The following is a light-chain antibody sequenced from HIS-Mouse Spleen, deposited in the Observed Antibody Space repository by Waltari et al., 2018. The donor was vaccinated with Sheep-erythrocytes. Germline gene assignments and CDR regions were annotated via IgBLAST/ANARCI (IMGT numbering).Light chain of an antibody. V-gene: IGLV2-23*03. Sequence: QSALTQPASVSGSPGQSITISCTGTSSDVGIYNLVSWYQQHPGKAPKLMMYEGSKRPSGVSNRFSGSKSGNTASLTISGLQAEDEADYYCCSYAGSSTFAVFGGGTKLTVL. CDR1: SSDVGIYNL. CDR3: CSYAGSSTFAV. CDR2: EGS. J-gene: IGLJ2*01.